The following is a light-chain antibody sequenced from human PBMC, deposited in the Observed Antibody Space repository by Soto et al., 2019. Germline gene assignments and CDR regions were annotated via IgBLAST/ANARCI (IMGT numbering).Light chain of an antibody. J-gene: IGKJ1*01. Sequence: EIVMTQSPATLSVSPGERATLSCRASRSVNSNLAWYQQKPGQAPRLLIYGASTRATGIPARFSGSGSETEFTLTISSLQSEDFAVYYCQQYNNGWTFGQGTKVEIK. CDR3: QQYNNGWT. CDR2: GAS. CDR1: RSVNSN. V-gene: IGKV3-15*01.